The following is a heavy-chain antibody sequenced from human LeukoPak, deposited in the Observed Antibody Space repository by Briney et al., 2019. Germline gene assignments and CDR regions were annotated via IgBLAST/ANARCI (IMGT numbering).Heavy chain of an antibody. CDR2: IYTSGST. CDR3: ARAAYYYDSSGPNWSYYYMDV. D-gene: IGHD3-22*01. CDR1: GGSISSGSYY. V-gene: IGHV4-61*02. J-gene: IGHJ6*03. Sequence: PSETLSLTCTVSGGSISSGSYYWSWIRQPAGKGLEWIGRIYTSGSTNYNPSLKSRVTISVDTSKNQFSLKLSSVTAADTAVYYCARAAYYYDSSGPNWSYYYMDVWGKGTTVTVSS.